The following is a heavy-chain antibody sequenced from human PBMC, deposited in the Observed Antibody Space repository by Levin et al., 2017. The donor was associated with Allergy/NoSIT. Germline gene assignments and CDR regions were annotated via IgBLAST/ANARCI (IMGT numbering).Heavy chain of an antibody. CDR1: GFTFSSYS. CDR2: ISSSSSYI. D-gene: IGHD6-13*01. V-gene: IGHV3-21*01. J-gene: IGHJ4*02. Sequence: GGSLRLSCAASGFTFSSYSMNWVRQAPGKGLEWVSSISSSSSYIYYADSVKGRFTISRDNAKNSLYLQMNSLRAEDTAMYYCARVCIAAAGAFDYWGQGTLVTVSS. CDR3: ARVCIAAAGAFDY.